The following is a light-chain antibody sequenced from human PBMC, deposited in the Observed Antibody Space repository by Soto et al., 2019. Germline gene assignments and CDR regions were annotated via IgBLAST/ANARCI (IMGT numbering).Light chain of an antibody. CDR3: QQYYSTPWT. CDR2: WAS. J-gene: IGKJ1*01. V-gene: IGKV4-1*01. Sequence: DIVMTQSADSLAVSLGERATINCKSSQSVFSNSNNKKYLAWYQQKPGQPPKLLIHWASIRESGVPDRCSGSGSGTDFTLTINSLQAEDVAVYYCQQYYSTPWTFGQGTKVEIK. CDR1: QSVFSNSNNKKY.